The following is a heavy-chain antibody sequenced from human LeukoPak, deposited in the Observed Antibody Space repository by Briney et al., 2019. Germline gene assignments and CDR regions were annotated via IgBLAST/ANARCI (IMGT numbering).Heavy chain of an antibody. CDR3: ARVNTDYDFWSGYLDY. D-gene: IGHD3-3*01. CDR2: ISSSGSTI. CDR1: GFTFSSYE. V-gene: IGHV3-48*03. J-gene: IGHJ4*02. Sequence: GGSLRLSCAASGFTFSSYEMNWVRQAPGKGLEWVSYISSSGSTIYYADSVKGRFTISRDSAKNSLYLQMNSLRDEDTAVYYCARVNTDYDFWSGYLDYWGQGTLVTVSS.